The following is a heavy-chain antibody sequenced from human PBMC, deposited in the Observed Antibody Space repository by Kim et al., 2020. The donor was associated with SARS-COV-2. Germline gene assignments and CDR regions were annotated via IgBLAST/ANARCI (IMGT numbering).Heavy chain of an antibody. Sequence: GGSLRLSCAASGFTFDDYAMHWVRQAPGKGLEWVSGISWNSGSIGYADSVKGRFTISRDNAKNSLYLQMNSLRAEDTALYYCAKDKASIAARRIDYWGQGTLVTVSS. CDR3: AKDKASIAARRIDY. J-gene: IGHJ4*02. V-gene: IGHV3-9*01. D-gene: IGHD6-6*01. CDR1: GFTFDDYA. CDR2: ISWNSGSI.